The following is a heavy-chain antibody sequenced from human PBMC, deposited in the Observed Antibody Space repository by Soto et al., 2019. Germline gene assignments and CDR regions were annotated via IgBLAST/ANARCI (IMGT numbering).Heavy chain of an antibody. Sequence: EVQLVESGGDLVQRGGSLRLSCVASGFTFSVYSMNWVRQAPGKGLEWFSYITSDTKTIKYADSVKGRSTISRDNAKNSVYLQINSLRDENTDVYYCAVSGEGNCDYWGQGTVVTVSS. J-gene: IGHJ4*02. CDR3: AVSGEGNCDY. CDR2: ITSDTKTI. CDR1: GFTFSVYS. D-gene: IGHD3-10*01. V-gene: IGHV3-48*02.